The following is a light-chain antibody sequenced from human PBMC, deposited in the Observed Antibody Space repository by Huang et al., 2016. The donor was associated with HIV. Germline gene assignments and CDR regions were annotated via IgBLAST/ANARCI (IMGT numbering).Light chain of an antibody. Sequence: IRMTQAPSSLSASTGDRVTITCRASQNIANYLAWYQQKPGKAPKLLFHGATTLHSGVPTRFSGSGSGTDFTLNISCLQSEDFATYYCQQYYNYPFFGPGTRLEIK. CDR3: QQYYNYPF. CDR1: QNIANY. CDR2: GAT. V-gene: IGKV1-8*01. J-gene: IGKJ5*01.